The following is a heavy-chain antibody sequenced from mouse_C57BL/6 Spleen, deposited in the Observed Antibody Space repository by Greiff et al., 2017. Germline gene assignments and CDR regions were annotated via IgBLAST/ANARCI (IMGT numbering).Heavy chain of an antibody. CDR3: VRQGSSYGYAMDY. V-gene: IGHV10-1*01. J-gene: IGHJ4*01. Sequence: EVMLVESGGGLVQPKGSLKLSCAASGFSFNTYAMNWVRQAPGKGLEWVARIRSKSNNYATYYADSVKDRFTISRDDSESMLYLQMNNLKTEDTAMYYCVRQGSSYGYAMDYWGQGTSVTVSS. CDR1: GFSFNTYA. CDR2: IRSKSNNYAT. D-gene: IGHD1-1*01.